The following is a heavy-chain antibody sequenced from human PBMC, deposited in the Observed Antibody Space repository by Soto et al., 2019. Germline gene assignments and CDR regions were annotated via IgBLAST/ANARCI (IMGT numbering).Heavy chain of an antibody. D-gene: IGHD3-10*01. Sequence: QVQLVESGGGVVQSGRSLRLSCAASGFTFSSYGMHWVRQAPGKGLEWVAVISYDGSNKYYADSVKGRFTISRDNSKNTLYLQMNSLRAEDTAVYYCANWVVRGADYWGQGTLVTVSS. CDR3: ANWVVRGADY. CDR2: ISYDGSNK. CDR1: GFTFSSYG. J-gene: IGHJ4*02. V-gene: IGHV3-30*18.